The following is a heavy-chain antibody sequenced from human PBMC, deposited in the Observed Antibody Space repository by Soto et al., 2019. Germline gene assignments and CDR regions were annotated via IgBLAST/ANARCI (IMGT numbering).Heavy chain of an antibody. V-gene: IGHV1-3*04. CDR1: GYTLTDPA. CDR3: AKGSRMWTPDY. D-gene: IGHD2-21*01. J-gene: IGHJ4*02. CDR2: ISTGNGNT. Sequence: QVPTVPAGAGVKKPGASVDFSRKASGYTLTDPAIHLVRPGPRQGPEWKGWISTGNGNTKYSQKFQGRVTITRDTSATTANMELSSLRSEDTAVYYCAKGSRMWTPDYWGQGTLVTVSS.